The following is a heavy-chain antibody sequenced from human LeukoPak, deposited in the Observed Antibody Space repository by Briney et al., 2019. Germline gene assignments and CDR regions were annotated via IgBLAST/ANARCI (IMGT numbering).Heavy chain of an antibody. CDR1: GFTFDDYA. Sequence: PGGSLRLSCAASGFTFDDYAMHWVRQAPGKGLEWVSGISWNSGSIGYADSVKGRFTISRDNAKNSLYLQMNSLRAEDTAVYYCARDDRGGGSSSWHKIPFDIWGQGTMVTVSS. CDR3: ARDDRGGGSSSWHKIPFDI. J-gene: IGHJ3*02. CDR2: ISWNSGSI. V-gene: IGHV3-9*01. D-gene: IGHD6-13*01.